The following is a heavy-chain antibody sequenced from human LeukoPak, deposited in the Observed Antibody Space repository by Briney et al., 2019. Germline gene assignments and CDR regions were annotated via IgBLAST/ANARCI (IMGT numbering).Heavy chain of an antibody. D-gene: IGHD6-19*01. CDR3: AREVAVAAFDI. Sequence: GGSLRVSCAASGFTFSSYWMHWVRQAPGKGLVWVSRINSDGSSTSYADSVKGRFTISRDNAKNTLYLQMNSLRAEDTAVYYCAREVAVAAFDIWGQGTMVTVSS. V-gene: IGHV3-74*01. J-gene: IGHJ3*02. CDR2: INSDGSST. CDR1: GFTFSSYW.